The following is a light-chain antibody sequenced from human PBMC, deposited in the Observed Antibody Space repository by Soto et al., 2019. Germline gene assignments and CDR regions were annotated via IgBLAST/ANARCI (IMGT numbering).Light chain of an antibody. Sequence: EIVLTQSPGTLSLSPGERATLSCRASQSVSSSYLAWYQQKPGQAPRLLIYGASSRATGIPDRFSGSGSGTDFTLTISRLEPEDFAVYYCQQYGSPITFVQWTRLEIK. V-gene: IGKV3-20*01. CDR3: QQYGSPIT. J-gene: IGKJ5*01. CDR2: GAS. CDR1: QSVSSSY.